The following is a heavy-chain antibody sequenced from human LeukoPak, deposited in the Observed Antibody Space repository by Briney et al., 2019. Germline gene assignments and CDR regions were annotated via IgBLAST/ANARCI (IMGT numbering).Heavy chain of an antibody. D-gene: IGHD4-17*01. Sequence: WGTLSLTCAVSGVSFNDYYWSWVRQTPGKGLEWIGDINHSGYTNDSPSLKSRVTLSIDTSRKQFSLNLRSVTVADTGIYYCTRMTTGHDYWGQGTLVTVSS. CDR2: INHSGYT. J-gene: IGHJ4*02. CDR1: GVSFNDYY. CDR3: TRMTTGHDY. V-gene: IGHV4-34*01.